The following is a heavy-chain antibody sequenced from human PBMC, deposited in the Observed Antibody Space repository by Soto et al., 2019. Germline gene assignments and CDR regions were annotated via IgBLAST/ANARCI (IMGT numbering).Heavy chain of an antibody. CDR1: GYTFTSYG. CDR3: ARVRWEYQQWEWFDP. Sequence: ASVKVSCKASGYTFTSYGISWVRQAPGQGLEWMGWISAYNGNTNYAQKLQGRVTMTTDTSTSTAYMELRSLRSDDTDVYYCARVRWEYQQWEWFDPWGQGTLGTVSS. D-gene: IGHD2-2*01. CDR2: ISAYNGNT. V-gene: IGHV1-18*01. J-gene: IGHJ5*02.